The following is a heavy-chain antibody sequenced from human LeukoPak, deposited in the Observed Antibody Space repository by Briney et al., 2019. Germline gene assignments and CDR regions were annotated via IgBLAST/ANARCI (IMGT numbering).Heavy chain of an antibody. D-gene: IGHD3-3*01. CDR1: GFTFSTYG. J-gene: IGHJ6*03. CDR2: IRYDGSNA. V-gene: IGHV3-30*02. CDR3: AKDLFNEWLPMDV. Sequence: GGSLRLSCAASGFTFSTYGMHWVRQAPGKGLEWVAFIRYDGSNAYYADSVRGRFSISRDNSKNTLYLQMSSLTPEDTAVYYCAKDLFNEWLPMDVWGKGTTVTVSS.